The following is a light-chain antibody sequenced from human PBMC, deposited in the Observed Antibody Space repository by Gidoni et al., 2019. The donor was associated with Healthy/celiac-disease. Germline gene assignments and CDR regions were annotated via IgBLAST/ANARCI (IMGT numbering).Light chain of an antibody. CDR1: QSVSSY. CDR3: QQRSKWLRTT. V-gene: IGKV3-11*01. J-gene: IGKJ1*01. Sequence: EIVLTPSPATLSLSPGERATLSCRASQSVSSYLAWYQHKPGQAPRLLIYDESNMAAGIPARFSGSGYGTDFTLTISSREPEDFAVYYCQQRSKWLRTTFGLGNKVEIK. CDR2: DES.